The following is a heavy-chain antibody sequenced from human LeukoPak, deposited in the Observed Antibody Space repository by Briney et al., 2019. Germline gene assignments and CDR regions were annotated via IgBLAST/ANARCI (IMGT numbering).Heavy chain of an antibody. D-gene: IGHD3-10*01. CDR2: TYYRSKWYN. CDR3: ARGWLRYGMDV. CDR1: GDSVSSNSSA. Sequence: SQTLSLTCAISGDSVSSNSSAWNWFRQSPSRGLEWLGRTYYRSKWYNDYAVSVKSRITINPDTSKNQSSLQLNSVTPEDTAMYFCARGWLRYGMDVWGQGTTVTVSS. J-gene: IGHJ6*02. V-gene: IGHV6-1*01.